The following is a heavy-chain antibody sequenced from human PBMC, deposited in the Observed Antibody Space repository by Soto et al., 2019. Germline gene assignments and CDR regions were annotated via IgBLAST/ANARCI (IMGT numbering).Heavy chain of an antibody. CDR2: IYWDDDK. V-gene: IGHV2-5*02. Sequence: QITLEESGPTRVKPTQTLTLTCAFSGFSLTTSGVGVGWIRQPPGKALEWLAFIYWDDDKRYSPSLRSRLAISKDTSKNQVILTMTNMDPVDTATYFCARRLPGSSTGWDTGIFDYGGQGTLVTVSS. CDR1: GFSLTTSGVG. J-gene: IGHJ4*02. D-gene: IGHD6-19*01. CDR3: ARRLPGSSTGWDTGIFDY.